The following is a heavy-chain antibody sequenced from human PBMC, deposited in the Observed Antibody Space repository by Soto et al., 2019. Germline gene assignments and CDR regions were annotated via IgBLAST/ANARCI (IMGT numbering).Heavy chain of an antibody. J-gene: IGHJ6*02. CDR1: GGTFSSYA. V-gene: IGHV1-69*13. D-gene: IGHD4-17*01. CDR2: IIPIFGTA. Sequence: SVKVSFKASGGTFSSYAISWVRQAPGQGLEWMGGIIPIFGTANYAQKFQGRVTITADESTSTAYMELSSLRSEDTAVYYCARATTVVTPLSYYYGMDVWGQGTTVTVSS. CDR3: ARATTVVTPLSYYYGMDV.